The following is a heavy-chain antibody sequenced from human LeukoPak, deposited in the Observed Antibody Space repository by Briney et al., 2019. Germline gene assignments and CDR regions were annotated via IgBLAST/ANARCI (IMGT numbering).Heavy chain of an antibody. CDR2: TSGSGGST. CDR1: GFTFSSYA. J-gene: IGHJ5*02. CDR3: AKDPVLLWFGELLDDNWFDP. V-gene: IGHV3-23*01. Sequence: PGGSLRLSCAASGFTFSSYAMSWVPQAPGKGLEWVSATSGSGGSTYYADSVKGRFTISRDNSKNTLYLQMNSLRAEDKAVYYCAKDPVLLWFGELLDDNWFDPWGQGTLVAVSS. D-gene: IGHD3-10*01.